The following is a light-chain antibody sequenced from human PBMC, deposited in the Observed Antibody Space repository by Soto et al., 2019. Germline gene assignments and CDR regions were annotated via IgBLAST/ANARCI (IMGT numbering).Light chain of an antibody. CDR1: QTIRTY. Sequence: DIHMTHSPSSLSASVVAIGSITVWTSQTIRTYLNWYQHKPGKAPEVLIYAASNLQSGVPSRFSGSGSGTDFTLTISSLQPADSATYYCQQSYRSPITFGQGTRLEI. V-gene: IGKV1-39*01. CDR3: QQSYRSPIT. J-gene: IGKJ5*01. CDR2: AAS.